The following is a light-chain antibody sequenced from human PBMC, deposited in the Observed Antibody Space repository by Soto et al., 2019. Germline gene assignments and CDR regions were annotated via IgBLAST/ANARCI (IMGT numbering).Light chain of an antibody. CDR1: RSLLYSFNNKNY. J-gene: IGKJ5*01. CDR3: QQYYSSPVT. CDR2: WAS. Sequence: ILMTQSPDSLALSLCDRAAINCKSSRSLLYSFNNKNYLAWYQQRPGQPPKLFISWASTRESGVPDRFSGSGSGTDFTLTISGLQVEDVALYYCQQYYSSPVTFGQGTRLEI. V-gene: IGKV4-1*01.